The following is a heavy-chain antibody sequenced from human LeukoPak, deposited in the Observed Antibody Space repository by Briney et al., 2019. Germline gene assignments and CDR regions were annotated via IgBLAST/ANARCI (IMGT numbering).Heavy chain of an antibody. D-gene: IGHD1-26*01. CDR3: GRGSHAAGELIQH. V-gene: IGHV4-34*01. J-gene: IGHJ1*01. CDR1: GGSFSGYY. CDR2: IDRSGST. Sequence: SETLSLTCAVYGGSFSGYYWSWIRQPPGEGLEWIGEIDRSGSTNYSPSLESRVTISADTSKNQFSLKLSSVTAADTAVYYCGRGSHAAGELIQHWGQGTLVTVSS.